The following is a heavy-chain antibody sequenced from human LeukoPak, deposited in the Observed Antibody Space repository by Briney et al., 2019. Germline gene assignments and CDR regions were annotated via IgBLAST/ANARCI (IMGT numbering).Heavy chain of an antibody. Sequence: PSETLSLTCTVSGGSINSGANYWAWISQPPGKGLEWIGTIYYSGSTYYNPSLKSRVTVSVDTSKNQFSLKLSSVTAADTAVYYCARIIVIITTVSLAFDIWGQGTMVTVSS. J-gene: IGHJ3*02. CDR2: IYYSGST. D-gene: IGHD3-22*01. CDR3: ARIIVIITTVSLAFDI. V-gene: IGHV4-39*07. CDR1: GGSINSGANY.